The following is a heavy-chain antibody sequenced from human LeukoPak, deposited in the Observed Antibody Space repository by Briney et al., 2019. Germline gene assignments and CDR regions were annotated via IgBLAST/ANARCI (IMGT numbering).Heavy chain of an antibody. D-gene: IGHD3-16*02. J-gene: IGHJ3*02. V-gene: IGHV4-61*02. CDR3: ARVITFGGVIENADAFDI. Sequence: SETLSLTCTVSGASISSDNYYWSWIRQPAGKGLEWIGRIYTSGSTNYNPSLKGRVTISLDTSKNQFSLKLSSVTAADTAVYYCARVITFGGVIENADAFDIWGQGTMVTVSS. CDR2: IYTSGST. CDR1: GASISSDNYY.